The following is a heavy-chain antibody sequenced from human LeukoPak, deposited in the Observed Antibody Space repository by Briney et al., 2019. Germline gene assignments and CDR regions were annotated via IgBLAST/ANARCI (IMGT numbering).Heavy chain of an antibody. CDR3: ARVHDSSGYYGENHHYYGMDV. Sequence: GASVKVSCKASGYTFTSYAMHWVRQAPGQRLEWMGWINAGNGNTKYSQKFQGRVTITRDTSASTAYMELSSLRSEDTAVYYCARVHDSSGYYGENHHYYGMDVWGQGTTVTVSS. D-gene: IGHD3-22*01. CDR1: GYTFTSYA. CDR2: INAGNGNT. V-gene: IGHV1-3*01. J-gene: IGHJ6*02.